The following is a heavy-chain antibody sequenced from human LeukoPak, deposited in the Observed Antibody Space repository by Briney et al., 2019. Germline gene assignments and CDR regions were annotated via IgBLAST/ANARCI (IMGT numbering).Heavy chain of an antibody. Sequence: GASVKVSCKASGYTFTSYGISWVRQAPGQGLEWMGWISAYNGNTNYAQKLQGRVTMTRDTSISTAYMELSRLRSDDTAVYYCARLPYYDDFVYWGQGTLVTVSS. V-gene: IGHV1-18*01. J-gene: IGHJ4*02. D-gene: IGHD3-3*01. CDR3: ARLPYYDDFVY. CDR1: GYTFTSYG. CDR2: ISAYNGNT.